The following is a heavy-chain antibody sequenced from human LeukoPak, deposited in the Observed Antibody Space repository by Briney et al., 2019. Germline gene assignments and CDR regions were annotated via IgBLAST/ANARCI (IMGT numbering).Heavy chain of an antibody. J-gene: IGHJ4*02. CDR2: IYYSGST. CDR3: ARRAWDGYNDY. Sequence: ASETLSLTCTVSGGSVNNYYWSWIRQPPGKGLEWIGYIYYSGSTKYNPSLKSRVTISVDTSKNQFSLKLTSVTAGDTAVYYCARRAWDGYNDYWGQGTLVTVSS. CDR1: GGSVNNYY. V-gene: IGHV4-59*08. D-gene: IGHD5-24*01.